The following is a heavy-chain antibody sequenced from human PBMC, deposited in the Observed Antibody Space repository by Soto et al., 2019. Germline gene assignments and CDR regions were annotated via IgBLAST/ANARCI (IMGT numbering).Heavy chain of an antibody. Sequence: PSETLSLTCTVSGGSISSGDYYWSWIRQPPGKGLEWIGYIYYSGSTYYNPSLKSRVTISVDTSKNQFSLKLSSVTAADTAVYYCARETSGIQLWRQNWFDPWGQGTLVTVSS. D-gene: IGHD5-18*01. CDR2: IYYSGST. J-gene: IGHJ5*02. CDR1: GGSISSGDYY. CDR3: ARETSGIQLWRQNWFDP. V-gene: IGHV4-30-4*01.